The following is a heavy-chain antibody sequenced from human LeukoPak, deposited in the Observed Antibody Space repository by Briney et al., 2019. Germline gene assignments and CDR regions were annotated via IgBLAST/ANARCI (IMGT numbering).Heavy chain of an antibody. CDR2: LYYSGST. J-gene: IGHJ5*02. CDR3: ARPLSLGYCSGGSCYGRGAWFDR. Sequence: PSETLSLTCTVSGDSISTYYWSWIRQPPGKGLEWIGWLYYSGSTNYNPSLKSRVTISVDTSKNQFSLKLNSVTAADTAVYYCARPLSLGYCSGGSCYGRGAWFDRWGQGTLVTVSS. D-gene: IGHD2-15*01. V-gene: IGHV4-59*01. CDR1: GDSISTYY.